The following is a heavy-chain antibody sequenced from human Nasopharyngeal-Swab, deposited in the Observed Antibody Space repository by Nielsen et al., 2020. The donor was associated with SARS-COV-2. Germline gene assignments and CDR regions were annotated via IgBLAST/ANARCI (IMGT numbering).Heavy chain of an antibody. CDR3: ARGYCSGGSCYSDYYYGMDV. D-gene: IGHD2-15*01. J-gene: IGHJ6*02. Sequence: RQAPGKGLEWLGRIYTSGSTNYNPSLKSRVTISVDTSKNQFSLKLSPVTAADTAVYYCARGYCSGGSCYSDYYYGMDVWGQGTTVTVSS. V-gene: IGHV4-61*02. CDR2: IYTSGST.